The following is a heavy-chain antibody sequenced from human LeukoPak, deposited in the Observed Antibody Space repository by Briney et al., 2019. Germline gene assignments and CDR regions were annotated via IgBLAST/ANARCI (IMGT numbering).Heavy chain of an antibody. V-gene: IGHV1-46*01. CDR2: INPSGGST. CDR3: ARGRYRGENEY. D-gene: IGHD3-10*01. CDR1: GYTFTAYY. J-gene: IGHJ4*02. Sequence: ASVKVSYKASGYTFTAYYMHWVRQAPGQGLEWMGLINPSGGSTSYAQKFQGRVTMTRDTSTSTVYMELSSLTSDDTAVYYCARGRYRGENEYWGQGTLVTVPS.